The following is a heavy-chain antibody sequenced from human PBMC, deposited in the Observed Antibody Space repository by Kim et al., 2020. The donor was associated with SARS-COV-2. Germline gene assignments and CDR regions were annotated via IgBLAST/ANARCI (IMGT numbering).Heavy chain of an antibody. J-gene: IGHJ3*02. CDR3: ARDFWGFGRGAFDI. Sequence: NPSLKSRVTISVDKSKNQFSLKLRSVTAADTAVYYWARDFWGFGRGAFDIWGQGTMVTVSS. D-gene: IGHD7-27*01. V-gene: IGHV4-4*02.